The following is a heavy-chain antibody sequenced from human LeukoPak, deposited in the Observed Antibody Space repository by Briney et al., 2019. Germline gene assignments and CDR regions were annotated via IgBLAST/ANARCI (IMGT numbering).Heavy chain of an antibody. CDR2: IYPGDSDT. D-gene: IGHD5-18*01. Sequence: GESLEISCEGCGYSFTCYWIGWVRQTPGKGVGWMGIIYPGDSDTRYSPSFQGQVTISPDKSSSTPYVQWSSLKASATAMYYCARSDTAMPTGSYSSRATLVTVSS. V-gene: IGHV5-51*01. CDR1: GYSFTCYW. J-gene: IGHJ4*02. CDR3: ARSDTAMPTGSY.